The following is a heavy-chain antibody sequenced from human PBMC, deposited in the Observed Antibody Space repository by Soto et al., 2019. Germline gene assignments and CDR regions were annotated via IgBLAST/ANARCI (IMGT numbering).Heavy chain of an antibody. CDR3: AKDRPWFDP. CDR1: GFTFSSYG. V-gene: IGHV3-30*18. CDR2: ISYDGSNK. Sequence: QVQQVESGGGVVQPGRSLRLSCAASGFTFSSYGMHWVRQAPGKGLEWVAVISYDGSNKYYADSVKGRFTISRDNSKNTLYLQMNSLRAEDTAVYYCAKDRPWFDPWGQGTLVTVS. J-gene: IGHJ5*02.